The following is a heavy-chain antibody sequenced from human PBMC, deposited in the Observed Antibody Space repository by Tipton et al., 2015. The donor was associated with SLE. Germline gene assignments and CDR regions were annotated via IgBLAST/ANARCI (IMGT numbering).Heavy chain of an antibody. CDR3: ASLDFWSGYWGFQH. Sequence: TLSLTCTVSGYSISSGYYWGWIRQPPGKGLEWIGSIHYSGGTYYNPSLKSRGTISVDTSKTQFSLKLTSVTAADTAVYYCASLDFWSGYWGFQHWGQGTLVTVSS. CDR2: IHYSGGT. D-gene: IGHD3-3*01. J-gene: IGHJ1*01. CDR1: GYSISSGYY. V-gene: IGHV4-38-2*02.